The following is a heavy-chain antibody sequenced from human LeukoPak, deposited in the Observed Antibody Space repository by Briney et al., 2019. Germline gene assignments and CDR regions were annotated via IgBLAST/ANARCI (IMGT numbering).Heavy chain of an antibody. V-gene: IGHV3-48*01. J-gene: IGHJ4*02. CDR3: AKVRVVFNWNYAYYFDY. CDR1: GFTVSSNS. Sequence: GGSLRLSCTVSGFTVSSNSMSWVRQAPGKGLEWVSYISSSGNTTYNADSVKGRFTISRDNSKNTLYLQMNSLGPEDTAMYYCAKVRVVFNWNYAYYFDYWGQGTLVTVSS. D-gene: IGHD1-7*01. CDR2: ISSSGNTT.